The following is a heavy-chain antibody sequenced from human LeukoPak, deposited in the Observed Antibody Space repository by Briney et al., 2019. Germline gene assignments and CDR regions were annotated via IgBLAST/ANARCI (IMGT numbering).Heavy chain of an antibody. CDR3: SRAVAGRYFDY. D-gene: IGHD6-19*01. CDR1: GFTFGDYA. CDR2: ISSKAFGETK. Sequence: GGSLRLSCIVSGFTFGDYAINWVRQAPGKGLESVAFISSKAFGETKEYAASVKGRFTISRDDSNSIAYLQMSSLKTEDTAVYCCSRAVAGRYFDYWGQGTLVTVSS. J-gene: IGHJ4*02. V-gene: IGHV3-49*04.